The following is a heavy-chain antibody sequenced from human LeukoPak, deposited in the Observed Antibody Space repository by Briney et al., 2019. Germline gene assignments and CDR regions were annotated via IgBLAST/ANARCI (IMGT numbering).Heavy chain of an antibody. J-gene: IGHJ4*02. D-gene: IGHD5-24*01. CDR1: GGSFSGYY. V-gene: IGHV4-34*01. CDR3: ARRGWLQFS. CDR2: INHSGST. Sequence: SETLSLTCAVYGGSFSGYYWSWIRQPPGKGLEWIGEINHSGSTNYNPSLKSRVTISVDTAKNQFSLKLSSVTAADTAVYYCARRGWLQFSWGQGTLVTVSS.